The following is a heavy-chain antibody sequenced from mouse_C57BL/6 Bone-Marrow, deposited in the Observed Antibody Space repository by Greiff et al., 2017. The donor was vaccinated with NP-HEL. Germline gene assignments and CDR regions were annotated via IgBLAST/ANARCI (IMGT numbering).Heavy chain of an antibody. Sequence: QVQLQQSGAELARPGASVKLSCKASGYTFTSYGISWVKQRPGQGLEWIGEIYPRSGNTYYNEKFKGKATLTADKSSSTAYMELRSLTSEDSAVYFCGRQLRLHYFDYWGQGTTLTVSS. CDR2: IYPRSGNT. V-gene: IGHV1-81*01. CDR1: GYTFTSYG. D-gene: IGHD3-2*02. J-gene: IGHJ2*01. CDR3: GRQLRLHYFDY.